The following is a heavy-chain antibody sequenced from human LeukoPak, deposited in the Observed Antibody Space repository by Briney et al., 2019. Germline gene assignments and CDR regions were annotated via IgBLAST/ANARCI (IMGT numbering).Heavy chain of an antibody. Sequence: SETLSLTCTVSGYSISSGYYWGWIRQPPGKGLEWIGSIYHSGSTYYNPSLKSRVTISVDTSKNQFSLKLSSVTAADTAVYYCARETPSMGAFDIWGQGTMVSVSS. D-gene: IGHD1-26*01. J-gene: IGHJ3*02. V-gene: IGHV4-38-2*02. CDR1: GYSISSGYY. CDR3: ARETPSMGAFDI. CDR2: IYHSGST.